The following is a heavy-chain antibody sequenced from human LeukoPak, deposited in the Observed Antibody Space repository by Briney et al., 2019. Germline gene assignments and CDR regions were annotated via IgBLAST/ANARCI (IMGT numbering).Heavy chain of an antibody. D-gene: IGHD2-8*01. V-gene: IGHV4-34*01. Sequence: SETLSLTCAVYDGSFSGYYWSWIRQPPGKGLEWIGEINHSGSTNYNPSLKSRVTISVDTSKNQFSLKLNSVTAADTAVYYCARGLLYGYYYYYMDVWGKGTTVTVSS. CDR2: INHSGST. J-gene: IGHJ6*03. CDR3: ARGLLYGYYYYYMDV. CDR1: DGSFSGYY.